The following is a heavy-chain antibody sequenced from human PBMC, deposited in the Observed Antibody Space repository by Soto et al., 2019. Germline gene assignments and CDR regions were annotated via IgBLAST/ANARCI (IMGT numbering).Heavy chain of an antibody. CDR3: AKVGYAYGFSAVEV. D-gene: IGHD2-2*01. CDR2: ITWNSDMI. J-gene: IGHJ6*02. Sequence: RLSCAASGFTFGAYAMHWVRRPPGKGLEWVASITWNSDMIGYADSVKGRFTISRDNGENSLYLQMSSLRREDTALYYCAKVGYAYGFSAVEVWRPRRTVTVP. CDR1: GFTFGAYA. V-gene: IGHV3-9*01.